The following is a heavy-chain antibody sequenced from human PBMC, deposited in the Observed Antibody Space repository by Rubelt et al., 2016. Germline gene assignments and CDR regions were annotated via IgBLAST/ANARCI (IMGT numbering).Heavy chain of an antibody. CDR3: ARVYGSGSSFYYYYGMDV. CDR1: GFTFSSYW. CDR2: INSDGSST. J-gene: IGHJ6*02. V-gene: IGHV3-74*01. D-gene: IGHD3-10*01. Sequence: CAASGFTFSSYWMHWVRQAPGKGLVWVSRINSDGSSTSCADSVKGRFTISRDNAKNTLYLQMNSLRAEDTAVYYCARVYGSGSSFYYYYGMDVWGQGTTVTVSS.